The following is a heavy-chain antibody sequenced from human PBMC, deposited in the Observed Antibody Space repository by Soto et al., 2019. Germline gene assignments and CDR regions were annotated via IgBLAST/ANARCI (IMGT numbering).Heavy chain of an antibody. CDR2: TYYRSKWYN. D-gene: IGHD3-3*01. J-gene: IGHJ5*02. CDR1: GDSVSSNSAA. CDR3: ARDRAQSTIFGVVIPRGNWFDP. V-gene: IGHV6-1*01. Sequence: SQTLSLTCATSGDSVSSNSAAWNWIRQSPSRGLEWLGRTYYRSKWYNDYAVSVKSRITINPDTSKNQFSLQLNSVTPEDTAVYYCARDRAQSTIFGVVIPRGNWFDPWGQGTLVTVSS.